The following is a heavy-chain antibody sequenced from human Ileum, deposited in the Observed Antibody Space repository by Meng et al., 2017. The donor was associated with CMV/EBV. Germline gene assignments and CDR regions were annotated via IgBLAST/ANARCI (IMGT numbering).Heavy chain of an antibody. D-gene: IGHD3-22*01. CDR3: ARDLQAHYYDSSGYLGDAFDI. Sequence: SETLSLTCTVSGGSISNYYWSWIRQPPGKGLEWIGFIYSSGSTNYNPALKSRVTISVDTSNNQFSLKLSSVTAADTAVYYCARDLQAHYYDSSGYLGDAFDIWGQGTMVTVSS. V-gene: IGHV4-59*01. CDR2: IYSSGST. J-gene: IGHJ3*02. CDR1: GGSISNYY.